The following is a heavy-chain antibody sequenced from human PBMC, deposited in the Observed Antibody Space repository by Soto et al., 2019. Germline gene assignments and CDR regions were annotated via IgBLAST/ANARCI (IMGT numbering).Heavy chain of an antibody. CDR1: GLTSSNYA. Sequence: GGSLRLSCAASGLTSSNYAMSWVRQAPGKGLEWVSGISASGDSTYHADSVKGRFTISRDNSKSTLYLQMNSLRAEDTAVYYCAKAGSPRPIHLSGQGILVT. CDR2: ISASGDST. CDR3: AKAGSPRPIHL. D-gene: IGHD7-27*01. V-gene: IGHV3-23*01. J-gene: IGHJ5*02.